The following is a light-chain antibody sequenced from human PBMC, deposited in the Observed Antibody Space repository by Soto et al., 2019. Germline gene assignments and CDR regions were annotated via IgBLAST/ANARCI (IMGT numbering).Light chain of an antibody. Sequence: EIELTQSPGTLSLSPGETATLSCRASQSVNSAYLAWYQVRLGQAPRLLVFGATTRASGIPDRFSGSGSGTDFTLSISRLESEDCAVYYCQQYVTSPWTFGQGTKVEI. J-gene: IGKJ1*01. V-gene: IGKV3-20*01. CDR3: QQYVTSPWT. CDR2: GAT. CDR1: QSVNSAY.